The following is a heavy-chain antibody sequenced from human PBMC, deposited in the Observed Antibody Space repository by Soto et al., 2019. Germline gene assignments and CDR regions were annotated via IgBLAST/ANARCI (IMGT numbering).Heavy chain of an antibody. CDR1: GGSFSGYY. J-gene: IGHJ4*02. V-gene: IGHV4-34*01. Sequence: KPSETLSLTCAVYGGSFSGYYWSWIRQPPGKGLEWIGEINHSGSTNYNPSLKSRVTISVDTSKNQFSLKLSSVTAADTAVYYCARGRYYDSSGFCYWGQGTLVTVSS. D-gene: IGHD3-22*01. CDR3: ARGRYYDSSGFCY. CDR2: INHSGST.